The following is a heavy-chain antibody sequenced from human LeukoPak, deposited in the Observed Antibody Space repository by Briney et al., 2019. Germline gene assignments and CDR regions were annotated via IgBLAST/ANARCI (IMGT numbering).Heavy chain of an antibody. CDR3: ARSMVTIPIPGGY. CDR2: INSDGSST. Sequence: GGSLRLSCAASGFTFDDYGMSWVRQAPGKGLEWVSRINSDGSSTRYADSVKGRFTISRDNAKKTLYLPMTSLRAEDTAVYYCARSMVTIPIPGGYWGQGTLVTVSS. V-gene: IGHV3-74*01. CDR1: GFTFDDYG. J-gene: IGHJ4*02. D-gene: IGHD5-24*01.